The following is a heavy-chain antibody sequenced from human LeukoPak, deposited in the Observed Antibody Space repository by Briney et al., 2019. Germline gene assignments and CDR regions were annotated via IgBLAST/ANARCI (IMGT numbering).Heavy chain of an antibody. CDR2: ISYDGSNK. CDR1: GFTFSSYA. CDR3: ARETLPYSSSWTLFDY. J-gene: IGHJ4*02. V-gene: IGHV3-30*04. Sequence: GRSLRLSCAASGFTFSSYAMHWVRQAPGKGLEWVAVISYDGSNKHYADSVKGRFTISRDNSKNTLYLQMNSLRAEDTAVYYCARETLPYSSSWTLFDYWGQGTLVTVSS. D-gene: IGHD6-13*01.